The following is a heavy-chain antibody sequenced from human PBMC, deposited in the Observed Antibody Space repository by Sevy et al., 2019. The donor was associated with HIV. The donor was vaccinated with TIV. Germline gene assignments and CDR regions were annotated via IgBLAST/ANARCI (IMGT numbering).Heavy chain of an antibody. V-gene: IGHV4-59*13. CDR1: GGYISSYY. J-gene: IGHJ4*02. CDR3: ARVSYYYDSGGRPLYSFDY. D-gene: IGHD3-22*01. CDR2: IYNNGNT. Sequence: SETLSLICTVSGGYISSYYWSWIRQPPGKGLEWVGYIYNNGNTKYNPSLKSRVTISVDTSKNQFSLKLTSVTAADTAGYYCARVSYYYDSGGRPLYSFDYWGQGTLVTVSS.